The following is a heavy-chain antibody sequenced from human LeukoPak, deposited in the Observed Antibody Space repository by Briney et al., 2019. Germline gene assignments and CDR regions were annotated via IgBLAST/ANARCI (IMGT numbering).Heavy chain of an antibody. CDR2: ITSSGGAT. J-gene: IGHJ4*02. Sequence: GGSLRLSCAASGFTFSNYAMSWVRRAPGKGLEWVSAITSSGGATYYAGSVKGRFTISRDDSKNTLYVQMSSLRAEDTAMYYCAKGYYDSHRGFFEYWGLGTLVTVSS. D-gene: IGHD3-3*01. CDR3: AKGYYDSHRGFFEY. V-gene: IGHV3-23*01. CDR1: GFTFSNYA.